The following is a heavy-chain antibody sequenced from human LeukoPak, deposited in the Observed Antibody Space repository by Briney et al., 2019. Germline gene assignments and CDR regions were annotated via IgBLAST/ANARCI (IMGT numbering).Heavy chain of an antibody. J-gene: IGHJ6*02. CDR2: IKQDGSEK. Sequence: GGSLRLSCAASGFTFSSYWMSWVRQASGKGLEWVANIKQDGSEKYYVDSVKGRFTISRDNAKNSLYLQMNSLRAEDTAVYYCARLRADWLLYYYYYGMDVWGQGTTVTVSS. V-gene: IGHV3-7*01. CDR1: GFTFSSYW. CDR3: ARLRADWLLYYYYYGMDV. D-gene: IGHD3-9*01.